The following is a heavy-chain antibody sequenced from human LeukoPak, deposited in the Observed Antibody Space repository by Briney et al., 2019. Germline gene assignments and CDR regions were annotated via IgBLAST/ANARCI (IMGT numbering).Heavy chain of an antibody. J-gene: IGHJ4*02. CDR2: LNWDGASR. CDR1: SFTFYDYT. V-gene: IGHV3-43*01. Sequence: GGYLTCKSSASSFTFYDYTMYWIRQAQGQDLVWVSALNWDGASRTYADSVKGRFSIARDNSKNSLYLQMNSLRREDTALYYCVKGGGGLATITSLQYWGQGTLVTVSS. CDR3: VKGGGGLATITSLQY. D-gene: IGHD5-24*01.